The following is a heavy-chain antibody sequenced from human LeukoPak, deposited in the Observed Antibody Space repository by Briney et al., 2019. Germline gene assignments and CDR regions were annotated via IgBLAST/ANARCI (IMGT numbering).Heavy chain of an antibody. CDR1: GGSFSGYY. CDR3: ARAGAYGGKYYFDY. Sequence: SETLSLTCAVYGGSFSGYYWSWIRQPPGKGLEWLGEINHSGSTNYNPSLKSRVTISVDTSKNQFSLRLSSVTAADTAVYYCARAGAYGGKYYFDYWGQGTLVTVSS. J-gene: IGHJ4*02. CDR2: INHSGST. D-gene: IGHD3-16*01. V-gene: IGHV4-34*01.